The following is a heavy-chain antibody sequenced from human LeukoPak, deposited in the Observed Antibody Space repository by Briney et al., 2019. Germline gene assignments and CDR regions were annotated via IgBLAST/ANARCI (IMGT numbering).Heavy chain of an antibody. V-gene: IGHV1-69*04. CDR3: ARDPSYGDYFSYFDY. Sequence: GASVTVSCKASGGTFSSYAISWVRQAPGQGLEWMGRIIPILGIANYAQKFQGRVTITADKSTSTAYMELSSLRSEDTAVYYCARDPSYGDYFSYFDYWGQGTLVTVSS. D-gene: IGHD4-17*01. CDR1: GGTFSSYA. J-gene: IGHJ4*02. CDR2: IIPILGIA.